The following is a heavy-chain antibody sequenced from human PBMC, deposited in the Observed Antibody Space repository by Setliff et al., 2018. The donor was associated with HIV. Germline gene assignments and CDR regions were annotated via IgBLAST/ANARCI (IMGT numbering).Heavy chain of an antibody. CDR2: VNTGKGDT. CDR3: ARDRFTLTSSIFGF. CDR1: GYTFSNYP. V-gene: IGHV1-3*04. D-gene: IGHD3-3*01. Sequence: ASVKVSCKTSGYTFSNYPIHWLCQAPGQRPEWMGWVNTGKGDTKYSQRFQDRLTITTDSSASSVYMELSSLSSDDTAIYYCARDRFTLTSSIFGFWGHGTLVTVSS. J-gene: IGHJ4*01.